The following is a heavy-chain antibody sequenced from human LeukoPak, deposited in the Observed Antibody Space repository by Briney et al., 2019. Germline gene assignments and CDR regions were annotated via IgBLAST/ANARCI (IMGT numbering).Heavy chain of an antibody. D-gene: IGHD3-9*01. Sequence: ASVKVSCKASGYTFTSYGISWVRQAPGQGLEWMGWISAYNGNTNYAQKLQGRVTMTTDTSTSTAYMELRSLRSDDTAVYYCARDLSRYFDRAAPRNPSTAKDAFDIWGQGTMVTVSS. CDR2: ISAYNGNT. CDR3: ARDLSRYFDRAAPRNPSTAKDAFDI. V-gene: IGHV1-18*01. J-gene: IGHJ3*02. CDR1: GYTFTSYG.